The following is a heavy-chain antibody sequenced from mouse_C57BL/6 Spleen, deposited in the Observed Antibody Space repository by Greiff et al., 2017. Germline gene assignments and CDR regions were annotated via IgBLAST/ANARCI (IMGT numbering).Heavy chain of an antibody. CDR3: ARCDYGSSYWFAY. V-gene: IGHV1-53*01. D-gene: IGHD1-1*01. CDR2: INPSNGGT. J-gene: IGHJ3*01. CDR1: GYTFTSYW. Sequence: QVQLQQSGTELVKPGASVKLSCKASGYTFTSYWMHWVKQRPGQGLEWIGNINPSNGGTNYNEKFKSKATLTVDKSSSTAYMQLSSLTAEDSECYYCARCDYGSSYWFAYWGQGTLVTVSA.